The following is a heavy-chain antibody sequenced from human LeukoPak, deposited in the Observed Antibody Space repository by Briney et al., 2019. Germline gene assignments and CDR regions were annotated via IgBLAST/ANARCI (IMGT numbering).Heavy chain of an antibody. Sequence: PSQTLSLTSTVSGGSISSGGYYWSWLRQHPGKGLEGIGYIYYSGSTYYNPSLKSRVTISVDTSNNQFSLKLSSVTAADTAVYYCARIGYSGYDFDYWGQGTLVTVSS. J-gene: IGHJ4*02. D-gene: IGHD5-12*01. CDR1: GGSISSGGYY. CDR3: ARIGYSGYDFDY. V-gene: IGHV4-31*03. CDR2: IYYSGST.